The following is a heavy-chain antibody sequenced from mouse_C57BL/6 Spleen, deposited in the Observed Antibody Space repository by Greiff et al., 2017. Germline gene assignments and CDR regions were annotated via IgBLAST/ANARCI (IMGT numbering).Heavy chain of an antibody. CDR3: ARGGGYDKLYYAMDY. CDR2: IHPNSGST. V-gene: IGHV1-64*01. J-gene: IGHJ4*01. CDR1: GYTFTSYW. D-gene: IGHD2-2*01. Sequence: QVHVKQPGAELVKPGASVKLSCKASGYTFTSYWMHWVKQRPGQGLEWIGMIHPNSGSTNYNEKFKSKATLTVDKSSSTAYMQLSSLTSEDSAVYYCARGGGYDKLYYAMDYWGQGTSVTVSS.